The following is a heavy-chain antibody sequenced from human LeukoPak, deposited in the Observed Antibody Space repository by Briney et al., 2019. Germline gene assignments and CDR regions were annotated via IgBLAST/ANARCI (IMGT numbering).Heavy chain of an antibody. Sequence: SETLSLTCAVSGASISSSSYYWGWIRQSPGKGLEWIGSVYSSGTTYYNPSLTSRVSISVDTSKNQFSLKLRSVTAADTAVYYCARHTPYNWCFDLWGRGTLVTVSS. D-gene: IGHD2-2*02. CDR1: GASISSSSYY. CDR2: VYSSGTT. J-gene: IGHJ2*01. V-gene: IGHV4-39*01. CDR3: ARHTPYNWCFDL.